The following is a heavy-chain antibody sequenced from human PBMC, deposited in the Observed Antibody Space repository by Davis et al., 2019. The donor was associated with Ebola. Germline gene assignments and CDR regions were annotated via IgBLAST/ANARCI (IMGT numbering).Heavy chain of an antibody. J-gene: IGHJ6*02. V-gene: IGHV3-66*01. CDR1: GFTVSSNY. Sequence: GESLKIPCAAPGFTVSSNYMSWVLQAPGKGLGWVSVIYSGGSTYYADSVNGRFTISRDNSKNTLYLQMNSLRAEDTAVYYCAKVGCSSTSCYSVYYGMDVWGQGTTVTGSS. CDR2: IYSGGST. D-gene: IGHD2-2*01. CDR3: AKVGCSSTSCYSVYYGMDV.